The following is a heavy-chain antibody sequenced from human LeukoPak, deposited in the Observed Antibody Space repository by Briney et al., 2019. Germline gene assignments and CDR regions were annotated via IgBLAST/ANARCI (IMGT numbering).Heavy chain of an antibody. CDR2: ISYDGSNK. CDR1: GFTFSTYG. V-gene: IGHV3-30*18. J-gene: IGHJ4*02. CDR3: ANEYGDYVDY. Sequence: PGRSLRLSCAASGFTFSTYGMHWVRQAPGQGLEWVAVISYDGSNKYYADSVKGRFTISRDNSKNTLYLQMNSLRAEDTAVYYCANEYGDYVDYWGQGTLVTVSS. D-gene: IGHD4-17*01.